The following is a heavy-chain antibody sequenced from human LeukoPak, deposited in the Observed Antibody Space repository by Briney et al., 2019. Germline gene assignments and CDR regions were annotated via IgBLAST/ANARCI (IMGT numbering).Heavy chain of an antibody. CDR2: LYTGGET. Sequence: PGGSLRLSCAASGFTVSNNYMIWVRQAPGKGLEWASLLYTGGETNYADSVKGRFTISRDDSKTTVSLQMNSLRAEDTAVYYCARGFAPAYNFGVFDYWGQGTLVTVSS. V-gene: IGHV3-53*01. CDR3: ARGFAPAYNFGVFDY. J-gene: IGHJ4*02. CDR1: GFTVSNNY. D-gene: IGHD1-1*01.